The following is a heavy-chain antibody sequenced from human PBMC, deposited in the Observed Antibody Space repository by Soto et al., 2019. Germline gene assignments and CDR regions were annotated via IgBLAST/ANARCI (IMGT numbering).Heavy chain of an antibody. D-gene: IGHD3-3*01. Sequence: SHTLSLTRAIFGDSVSRHSPACNWIRQSPSRGLEWLGRTYYRSKWYNDYAVSVKSRITSNPHTSKIEFSLQLYSGTCECTTLYYCARDIALWSAPATYDNYYCMCVRGQGTTVTISS. J-gene: IGHJ6*02. CDR1: GDSVSRHSPA. V-gene: IGHV6-1*01. CDR2: TYYRSKWYN. CDR3: ARDIALWSAPATYDNYYCMCV.